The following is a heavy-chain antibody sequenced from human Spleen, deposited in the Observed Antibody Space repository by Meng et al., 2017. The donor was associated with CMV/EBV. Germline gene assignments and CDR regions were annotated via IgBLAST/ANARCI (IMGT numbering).Heavy chain of an antibody. Sequence: SVKVSCKASGGTFSSYAISWVRQAPGQGLEWMGGIIPILSIANYAQKFQGRVTITADKSTSTAYMELSSLRSEDTAVYYCARDVTGADAFDIWGQGTMVTVSS. D-gene: IGHD7-27*01. V-gene: IGHV1-69*10. J-gene: IGHJ3*02. CDR3: ARDVTGADAFDI. CDR1: GGTFSSYA. CDR2: IIPILSIA.